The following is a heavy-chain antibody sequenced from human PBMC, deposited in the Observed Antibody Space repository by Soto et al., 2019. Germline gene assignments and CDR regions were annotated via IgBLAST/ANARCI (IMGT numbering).Heavy chain of an antibody. Sequence: SVKVSCKASGGTFSSYAISWVRQAPGQGLGWMGGIIPIFGTANYAQKFQGRVTITADESTSTAYMELSSLRSEDTAVYYCARLTVTVITAGAFDIWAKGQWSPS. CDR1: GGTFSSYA. D-gene: IGHD4-4*01. CDR2: IIPIFGTA. V-gene: IGHV1-69*13. CDR3: ARLTVTVITAGAFDI. J-gene: IGHJ3*02.